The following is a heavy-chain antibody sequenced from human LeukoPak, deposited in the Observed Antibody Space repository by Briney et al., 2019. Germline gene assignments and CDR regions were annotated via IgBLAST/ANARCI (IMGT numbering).Heavy chain of an antibody. D-gene: IGHD6-13*01. CDR2: INPNSGGT. Sequence: ASVKVSCKASGYTFTVYYMHWVRQAPGQGLEWMGWINPNSGGTNYAQKFQGRVTMTRDTSISTAYMELSRLRSDDTAVYYCARGLAAARRIGIDYWGQGTLVTVSS. CDR3: ARGLAAARRIGIDY. J-gene: IGHJ4*02. CDR1: GYTFTVYY. V-gene: IGHV1-2*02.